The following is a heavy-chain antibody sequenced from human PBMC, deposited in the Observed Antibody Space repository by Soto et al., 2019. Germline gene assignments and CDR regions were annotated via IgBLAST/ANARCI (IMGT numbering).Heavy chain of an antibody. D-gene: IGHD3-10*01. CDR1: GFAFSSYG. J-gene: IGHJ5*02. Sequence: QAQLVESGGGVVQPGRSLRLSCAASGFAFSSYGMHWVRQAPGTGLEWVAVISYDGSLQHYADSVKGRFTISRDNSKNIGRLPIRRCKARDTDVYYCVSARGSCHASVPYPWGHGTRVSVSS. CDR2: ISYDGSLQ. V-gene: IGHV3-30*03. CDR3: VSARGSCHASVPYP.